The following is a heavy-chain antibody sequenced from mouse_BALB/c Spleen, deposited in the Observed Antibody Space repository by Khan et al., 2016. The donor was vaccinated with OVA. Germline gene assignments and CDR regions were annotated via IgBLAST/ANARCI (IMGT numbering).Heavy chain of an antibody. CDR2: INPSTGYT. J-gene: IGHJ3*01. V-gene: IGHV1-7*01. CDR3: ARGKAVTGRFAN. Sequence: QMQLEESGAELAKPGASVKMSCTASGYTLTNYWIHWVKQRPGQGLEWIGCINPSTGYTEYNQKFKDKATLTADKSSSTVFMQMRSLTSEDCAVYYLARGKAVTGRFANWGQGTLVTVSA. CDR1: GYTLTNYW. D-gene: IGHD2-13*01.